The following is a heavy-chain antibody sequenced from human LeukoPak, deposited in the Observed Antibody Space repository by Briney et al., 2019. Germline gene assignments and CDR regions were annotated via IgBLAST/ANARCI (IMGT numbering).Heavy chain of an antibody. D-gene: IGHD3-10*01. Sequence: GGSLRLSCAASGFTFSSYGMHWVRQAPGKGLEWVAVIWYDGSNKYYADSVKGRFTISRDNSKNTLYLQVNSLRAEDTAVYYCARDVTMVRGDCNWFDPWGQGTLVTVSS. CDR1: GFTFSSYG. CDR2: IWYDGSNK. CDR3: ARDVTMVRGDCNWFDP. V-gene: IGHV3-33*01. J-gene: IGHJ5*02.